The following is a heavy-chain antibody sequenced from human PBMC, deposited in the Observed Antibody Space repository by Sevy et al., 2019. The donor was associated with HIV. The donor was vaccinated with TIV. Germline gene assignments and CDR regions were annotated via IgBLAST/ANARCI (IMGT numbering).Heavy chain of an antibody. CDR2: VYFTGNT. Sequence: SETLSLTCSDSGDSISSYFWTWVRQSPGKGLEWIGNVYFTGNTDYSPSLKSRVTLSLDTSKSQFSLTLKSVTAADTAIYFCARDSTTRPRVLDYWGQGTLVTVSS. CDR1: GDSISSYF. J-gene: IGHJ4*02. CDR3: ARDSTTRPRVLDY. D-gene: IGHD1-1*01. V-gene: IGHV4-59*01.